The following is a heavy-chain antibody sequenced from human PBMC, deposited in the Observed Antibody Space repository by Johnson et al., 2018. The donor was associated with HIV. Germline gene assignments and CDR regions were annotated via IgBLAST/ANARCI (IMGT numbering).Heavy chain of an antibody. V-gene: IGHV3-23*04. Sequence: VESGGGVVQPGGSLRLSCAASGFSFGDYGMTWVRQVPEKGLEWVSGINWNGGSTYYADSVKGRFTISRDNSKNTLYLQMNSLRAEDTAVYYCAKDARTRWELEPDAFDIWGQGTMVTVSS. CDR2: INWNGGST. J-gene: IGHJ3*02. D-gene: IGHD1-26*01. CDR3: AKDARTRWELEPDAFDI. CDR1: GFSFGDYG.